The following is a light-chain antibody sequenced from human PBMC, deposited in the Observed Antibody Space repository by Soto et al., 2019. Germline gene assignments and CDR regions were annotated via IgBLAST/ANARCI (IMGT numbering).Light chain of an antibody. CDR2: AAS. Sequence: DVQLTQSPSFLSASVGDRVTITCRASQGISSHLAWYQQIPGKGPKLLIYAASTLQPGVPSRFSGSGSGTEFTLAISGLQTEDIATYYCQQVNGYPHTFGQGTKLDLK. CDR3: QQVNGYPHT. V-gene: IGKV1-9*01. J-gene: IGKJ2*01. CDR1: QGISSH.